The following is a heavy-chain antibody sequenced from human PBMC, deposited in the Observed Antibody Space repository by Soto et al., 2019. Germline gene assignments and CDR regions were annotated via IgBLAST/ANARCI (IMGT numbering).Heavy chain of an antibody. Sequence: ASVKVSCKASGYTFTSYGISWVRQAPGQGLEWMGWISAYNGNTNYAQKHQGRVTMTTYTSTSTAYMEMRSLRSDDTAVYYCARSKKGSFRQAFHDAFDIWGQGTMVTVSS. V-gene: IGHV1-18*01. CDR3: ARSKKGSFRQAFHDAFDI. CDR2: ISAYNGNT. CDR1: GYTFTSYG. D-gene: IGHD4-4*01. J-gene: IGHJ3*02.